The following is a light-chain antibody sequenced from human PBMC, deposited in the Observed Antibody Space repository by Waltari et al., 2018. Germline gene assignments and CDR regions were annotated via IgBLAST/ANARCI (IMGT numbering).Light chain of an antibody. CDR1: QSISHY. J-gene: IGKJ1*01. CDR3: QHYVNLPAT. Sequence: EVVLTQSPGTLSLSPGEGATLSFRASQSISHYLACYQQKPGQAPRLLIYHASSRATGIPDRFSGSGSGTDFSLTISRLEPEDFAVYYCQHYVNLPATFGQGTKVEIK. V-gene: IGKV3-20*01. CDR2: HAS.